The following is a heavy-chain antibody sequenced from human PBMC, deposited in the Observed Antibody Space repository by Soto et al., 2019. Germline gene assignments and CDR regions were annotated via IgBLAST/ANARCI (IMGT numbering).Heavy chain of an antibody. J-gene: IGHJ4*02. D-gene: IGHD1-26*01. CDR1: RFTFSTYE. CDR3: ARDQGYSGSYFDY. Sequence: GGSLRLSCAASRFTFSTYEMNWVRQAPGKGLEWVSSISSSSSYIYYADSVKGRFTISRDNAKNSLYLQMNSLRAEDTAVYYCARDQGYSGSYFDYWGQGTLVTVSS. V-gene: IGHV3-21*01. CDR2: ISSSSSYI.